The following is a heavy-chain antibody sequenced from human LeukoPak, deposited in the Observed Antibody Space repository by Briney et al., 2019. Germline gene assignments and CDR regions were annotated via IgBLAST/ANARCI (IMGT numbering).Heavy chain of an antibody. CDR1: GFTFSSYG. CDR3: AKDRRSSSWSPVDAFDI. Sequence: GGSLRLSCAASGFTFSSYGMHWVRQAPSKGLEWVAFIRYDGSNKYYADSVKGRFTISRDNSKNTLYLQMNSLRAEDTAVYYCAKDRRSSSWSPVDAFDIWGQGTMVTVSS. D-gene: IGHD6-13*01. J-gene: IGHJ3*02. CDR2: IRYDGSNK. V-gene: IGHV3-30*02.